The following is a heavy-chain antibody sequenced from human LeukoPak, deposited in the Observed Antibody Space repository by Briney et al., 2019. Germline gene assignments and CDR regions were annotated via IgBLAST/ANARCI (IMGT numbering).Heavy chain of an antibody. CDR3: ARDRGSSWSPLDY. J-gene: IGHJ4*02. CDR1: GFTFSSYG. V-gene: IGHV3-33*01. CDR2: IWYDGSNK. Sequence: GRSLRLSCAASGFTFSSYGMHWVRQAPGKGLEWVAVIWYDGSNKYYADSVKGRFTISRDNSKYTLYLQMNSLRAEDTAVYYCARDRGSSWSPLDYWGQGTLVTVSS. D-gene: IGHD6-13*01.